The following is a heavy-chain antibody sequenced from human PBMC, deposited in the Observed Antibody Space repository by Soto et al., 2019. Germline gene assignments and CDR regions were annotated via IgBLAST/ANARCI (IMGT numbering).Heavy chain of an antibody. V-gene: IGHV3-23*01. CDR3: AKVFRYFDWVLPQDAFDI. Sequence: GGSLRLSCAASGFTFRSYAMSWVRQAPGKGLEWVSAISGGGGSTYYADSVKGRVTISRDNSKNTLYLQMNSLRAEDTAVYYCAKVFRYFDWVLPQDAFDICGQGTMVTVSS. CDR1: GFTFRSYA. CDR2: ISGGGGST. J-gene: IGHJ3*02. D-gene: IGHD3-9*01.